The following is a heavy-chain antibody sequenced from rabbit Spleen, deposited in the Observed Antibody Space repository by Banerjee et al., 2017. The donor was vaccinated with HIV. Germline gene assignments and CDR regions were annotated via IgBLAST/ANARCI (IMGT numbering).Heavy chain of an antibody. V-gene: IGHV1S47*01. CDR2: CDHIFGTT. CDR1: GFDYSSYY. CDR3: ARDSSSGGWGEWDL. Sequence: QEQLMESGGGLVQPGGSLKLSCTASGFDYSSYYMSWVRQEPGKGLEWSGYCDHIFGTTAFASWVNDRFSISRKNTQNTLYLQMNSLTAADTATYFCARDSSSGGWGEWDLWGPGTLVTVS. D-gene: IGHD4-1*01. J-gene: IGHJ4*01.